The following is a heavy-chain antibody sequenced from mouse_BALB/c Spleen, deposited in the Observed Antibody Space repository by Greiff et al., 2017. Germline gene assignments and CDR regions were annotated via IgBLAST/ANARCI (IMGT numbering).Heavy chain of an antibody. CDR2: ISSGGST. Sequence: EVQLVESGGGLVKPGGSLKLSCAASGFSFSGYAMSWVRQTPEKRLEWVASISSGGSTYYPDRVKGRITISRDNARNILSLEMSSLRSEDTAMYYCASADYYDSSGYLDVWGEGTTVTVSS. V-gene: IGHV5-6-5*01. CDR3: ASADYYDSSGYLDV. D-gene: IGHD1-1*01. CDR1: GFSFSGYA. J-gene: IGHJ1*01.